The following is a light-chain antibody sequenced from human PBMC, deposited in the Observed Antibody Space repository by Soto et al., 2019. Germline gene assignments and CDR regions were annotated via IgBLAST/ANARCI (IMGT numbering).Light chain of an antibody. J-gene: IGKJ1*01. V-gene: IGKV3D-20*01. Sequence: EVVLTQSPAILSLSPGERATLSCGASQAVRRNFLAWYQKRPGLAPRLLIYDASSRATGIPDRFSGSGSGTDFTITTSSLPPEDFATYYCQKSYSNTQTFGQGTKVDIK. CDR3: QKSYSNTQT. CDR1: QAVRRNF. CDR2: DAS.